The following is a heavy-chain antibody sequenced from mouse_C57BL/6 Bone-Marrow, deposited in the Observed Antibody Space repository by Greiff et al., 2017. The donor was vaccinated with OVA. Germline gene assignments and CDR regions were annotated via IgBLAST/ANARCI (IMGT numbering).Heavy chain of an antibody. J-gene: IGHJ2*01. CDR3: ARITTVDY. V-gene: IGHV1-77*01. D-gene: IGHD1-1*01. Sequence: QVQLQQSGAELVKPGASVKISCKASGYTFTDYYINWVKQRPGQGLEGIGKIGPGSGSTYYNEKFKGKATLTADKSSSTAYMQLSSLTSEDSAVYFCARITTVDYWGQGTTLTVSS. CDR2: IGPGSGST. CDR1: GYTFTDYY.